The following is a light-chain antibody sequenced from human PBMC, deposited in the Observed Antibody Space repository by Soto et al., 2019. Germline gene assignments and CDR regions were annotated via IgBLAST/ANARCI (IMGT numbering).Light chain of an antibody. CDR1: QTISSW. J-gene: IGKJ1*01. V-gene: IGKV1-5*01. CDR3: QQCNNLWT. Sequence: DIQMTQSPSTLSASVGDRVTITCRASQTISSWLAWYQQKPGKAPKLLICDVSTLESGVPSRFNGSGFGTEFTLTISSMQPDDSATYYCQQCNNLWTLGQGTKVDIK. CDR2: DVS.